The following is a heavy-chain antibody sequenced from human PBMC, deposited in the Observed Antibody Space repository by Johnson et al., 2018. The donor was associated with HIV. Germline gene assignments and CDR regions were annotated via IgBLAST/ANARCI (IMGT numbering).Heavy chain of an antibody. Sequence: VQLVESGGGLVQPGGSLRLSCAASGFTFSFYWMHWVRQVPGKGLVWVSRINSDGSSTSYADSVKGRFTISRDNAKNTLYLQVNSLRAEDTALYYCARAGPYGRGGSGYSPDAFDIWGQGTMVTVSS. CDR3: ARAGPYGRGGSGYSPDAFDI. CDR1: GFTFSFYW. D-gene: IGHD2-15*01. CDR2: INSDGSST. V-gene: IGHV3-74*01. J-gene: IGHJ3*02.